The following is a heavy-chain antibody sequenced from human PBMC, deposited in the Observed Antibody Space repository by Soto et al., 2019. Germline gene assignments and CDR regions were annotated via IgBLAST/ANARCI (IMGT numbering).Heavy chain of an antibody. CDR3: ARDRVESGYPEYFQH. D-gene: IGHD3-22*01. CDR2: IYSGGST. J-gene: IGHJ1*01. V-gene: IGHV3-53*01. Sequence: EVQLVESVGGLIPPGGSLRLSCAASEVTVSSNYMTWVRQAPGKGLEWVSVIYSGGSTYYADSVKGRFTISRDNSKNTLYLQMNSLRAEDTAVYYCARDRVESGYPEYFQHWGQGTLVTVSS. CDR1: EVTVSSNY.